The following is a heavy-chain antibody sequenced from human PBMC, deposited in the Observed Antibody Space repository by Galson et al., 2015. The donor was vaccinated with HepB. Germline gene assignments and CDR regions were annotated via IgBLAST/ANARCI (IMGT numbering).Heavy chain of an antibody. D-gene: IGHD3-10*01. Sequence: SLRLSCAASGFTFSSHRMHWVRQAPGKGLLWVSRINTDGTATTYADVVKGRFSISRDNAHNTLYLRMDSLRPEDTAVYYCARAWDFGSGHYFNVPDTWGQGTLVTVSP. CDR3: ARAWDFGSGHYFNVPDT. CDR2: INTDGTAT. J-gene: IGHJ5*02. CDR1: GFTFSSHR. V-gene: IGHV3-74*01.